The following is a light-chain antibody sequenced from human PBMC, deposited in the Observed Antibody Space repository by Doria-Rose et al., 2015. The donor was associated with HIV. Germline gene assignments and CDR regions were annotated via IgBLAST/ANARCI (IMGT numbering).Light chain of an antibody. Sequence: SSLSASVGDRLTITCQASQAISNYLNWYQQKPGKAPKLLIYDASNLERGVPSRFSGSGSGTDFTFTISSLQPEDIATYYCQQYDDLPYTFGQGTNLKIK. CDR3: QQYDDLPYT. CDR1: QAISNY. J-gene: IGKJ2*01. CDR2: DAS. V-gene: IGKV1-33*01.